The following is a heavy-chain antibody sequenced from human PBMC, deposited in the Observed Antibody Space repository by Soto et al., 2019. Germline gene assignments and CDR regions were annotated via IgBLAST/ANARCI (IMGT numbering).Heavy chain of an antibody. CDR3: ARAPIVVPADIGGVSDWFDP. CDR1: GGSFSGYY. D-gene: IGHD2-2*02. J-gene: IGHJ5*02. V-gene: IGHV4-34*01. Sequence: PSETLSLTCAVYGGSFSGYYWSWIRQPPGKGLEWIGEINHSGSTNYNPSLKSRVTISVDTSKNQFSLKLSSVTAADTAVYYCARAPIVVPADIGGVSDWFDPWGQGTLVTVSS. CDR2: INHSGST.